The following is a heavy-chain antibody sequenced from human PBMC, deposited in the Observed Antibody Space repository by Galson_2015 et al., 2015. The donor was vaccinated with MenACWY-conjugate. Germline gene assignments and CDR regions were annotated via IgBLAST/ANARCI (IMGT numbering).Heavy chain of an antibody. J-gene: IGHJ4*02. Sequence: SLRLSCAVSGFTFRNYWMHWVRQVAGKGLESVSRINTDGSERHYADFAKGRFTISRDNDRDTLYLQMNSLEVEDTAVYFCVRGTVDYPGSDYWGQGTRVTVSS. CDR3: VRGTVDYPGSDY. CDR1: GFTFRNYW. V-gene: IGHV3-74*01. D-gene: IGHD3/OR15-3a*01. CDR2: INTDGSER.